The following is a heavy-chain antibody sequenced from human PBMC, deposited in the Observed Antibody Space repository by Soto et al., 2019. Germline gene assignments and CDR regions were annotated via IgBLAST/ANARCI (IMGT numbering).Heavy chain of an antibody. V-gene: IGHV1-69*01. Sequence: QVQLVQSGAEVKKPGSSVKVSCTASGGTFSSYAISWVRQAPGQGLEWMGGIIPIFGTANYAQKFQGRVTITADESTSTAYMELSSLRSEDTAVYYCARGGLGEGYSYGFSVFDYGGKGTLVTVSS. CDR2: IIPIFGTA. CDR1: GGTFSSYA. CDR3: ARGGLGEGYSYGFSVFDY. D-gene: IGHD5-18*01. J-gene: IGHJ4*02.